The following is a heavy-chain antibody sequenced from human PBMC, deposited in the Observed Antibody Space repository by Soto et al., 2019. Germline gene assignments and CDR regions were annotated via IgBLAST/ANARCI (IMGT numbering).Heavy chain of an antibody. CDR3: ARKGRCSGGSCYQYYYYGMDV. Sequence: PGGSLRLSCAASGFTLSSYGMHWVRQAPGKGLEWVADIWYDGSNKYYADSVKGRFTISRDNSKNTLYLQMNSLRAEDTAVYYCARKGRCSGGSCYQYYYYGMDVWGQGTTVTVSS. J-gene: IGHJ6*02. CDR1: GFTLSSYG. V-gene: IGHV3-33*01. CDR2: IWYDGSNK. D-gene: IGHD2-15*01.